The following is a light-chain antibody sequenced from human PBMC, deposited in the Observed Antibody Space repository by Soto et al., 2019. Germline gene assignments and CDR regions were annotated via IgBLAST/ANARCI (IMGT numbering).Light chain of an antibody. J-gene: IGLJ2*01. CDR3: SSYAGNNNVI. V-gene: IGLV2-8*01. CDR2: EVF. Sequence: QSALTQPPSASGSPGQSVTLSCTGTSSDVGGYNYVSWYQQHPGKAPKLMVYEVFKRPSGVPDRFSGSKSGNTASLTVSGLQAEDEAVYYCSSYAGNNNVIFGGGTKLTVL. CDR1: SSDVGGYNY.